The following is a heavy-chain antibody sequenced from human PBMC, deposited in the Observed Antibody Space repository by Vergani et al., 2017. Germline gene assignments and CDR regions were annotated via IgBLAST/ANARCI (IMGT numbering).Heavy chain of an antibody. CDR3: ARDPQYCSGGSCYFGSGVVGYFDY. J-gene: IGHJ4*02. CDR1: GFTFSSYA. D-gene: IGHD2-15*01. V-gene: IGHV3-30-3*01. CDR2: ISYDGSNK. Sequence: QVQLVESGGGVVQPGRSLRLSCAASGFTFSSYAMHWVRQAPGKGLEWVAVISYDGSNKYYADSVKGRFTISRDNSKTTLYLQMNSLRAEDTAVYYCARDPQYCSGGSCYFGSGVVGYFDYWGQGTLVTVSS.